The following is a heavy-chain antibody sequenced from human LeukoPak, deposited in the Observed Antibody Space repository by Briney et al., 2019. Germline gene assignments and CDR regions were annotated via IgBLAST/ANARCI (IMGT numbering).Heavy chain of an antibody. CDR2: ISASGGST. Sequence: GGSLRLSCAAPGFTFSSSAMSWVRQVPGKGLEWVSGISASGGSTSYADSVRGRFTISRDNTKSSLYLQMSSLRAEDTAVYYCATDRGWRTSGYYLYYFESWGQGTLVTVSS. CDR1: GFTFSSSA. V-gene: IGHV3-23*01. D-gene: IGHD3-3*01. J-gene: IGHJ4*02. CDR3: ATDRGWRTSGYYLYYFES.